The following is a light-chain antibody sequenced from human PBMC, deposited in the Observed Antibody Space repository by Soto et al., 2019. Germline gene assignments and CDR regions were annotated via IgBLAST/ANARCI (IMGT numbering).Light chain of an antibody. Sequence: QSVLTQPPSVSGAPGQRVTISCTGSSSNIGAGYDVHWYQQLPGTAPKLLIYGNSNRPSGVPDRFSGSKSGTPASLAITGLQAEDEADYYCQSYDSSLSGPYVFGTGTQLTVL. CDR3: QSYDSSLSGPYV. CDR1: SSNIGAGYD. V-gene: IGLV1-40*01. CDR2: GNS. J-gene: IGLJ1*01.